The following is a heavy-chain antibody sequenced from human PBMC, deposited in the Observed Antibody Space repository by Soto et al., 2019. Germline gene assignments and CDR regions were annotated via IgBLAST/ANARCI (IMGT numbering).Heavy chain of an antibody. CDR2: ISAYNGNT. J-gene: IGHJ6*02. Sequence: ASVKVSCKASGYTFTSYGISWVRQAPGQGLEWMGWISAYNGNTNYAQKLQGRVTMTTDTSTSTAYMELRSLRSDDTAVYYCAKSIKDFWSGYTNYYGMDVWGQGTTVTVSS. V-gene: IGHV1-18*01. D-gene: IGHD3-3*01. CDR1: GYTFTSYG. CDR3: AKSIKDFWSGYTNYYGMDV.